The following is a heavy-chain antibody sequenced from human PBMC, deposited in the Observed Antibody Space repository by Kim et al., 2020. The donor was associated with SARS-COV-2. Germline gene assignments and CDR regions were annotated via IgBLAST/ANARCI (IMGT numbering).Heavy chain of an antibody. V-gene: IGHV1-69*13. D-gene: IGHD2-15*01. J-gene: IGHJ3*02. CDR2: IIPIFGTA. CDR3: ARGVVVVAATGGAFDI. Sequence: SVKVSCKASGGTFSSYAISWVRQAPGQGLEWMGGIIPIFGTANYAQKFQGRVTITADESTSTAYMELSSLRSEDTAVYYCARGVVVVAATGGAFDIWGQGTMVTVSS. CDR1: GGTFSSYA.